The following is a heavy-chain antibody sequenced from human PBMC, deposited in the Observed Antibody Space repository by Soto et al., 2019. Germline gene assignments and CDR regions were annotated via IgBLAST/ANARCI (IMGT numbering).Heavy chain of an antibody. CDR2: TYYRSKWYN. CDR1: GYTVSSNSAA. J-gene: IGHJ6*03. Sequence: SQTLSLTCAISGYTVSSNSAAWNWIRQSPSRGLEWLGRTYYRSKWYNDYAVSVKSRITINPDTSKNQFSLQLNSVTPEDTAVYYCAREGSLGYCSSTSCYGRYYYYMDVWGKGTTVTVSS. V-gene: IGHV6-1*01. D-gene: IGHD2-2*01. CDR3: AREGSLGYCSSTSCYGRYYYYMDV.